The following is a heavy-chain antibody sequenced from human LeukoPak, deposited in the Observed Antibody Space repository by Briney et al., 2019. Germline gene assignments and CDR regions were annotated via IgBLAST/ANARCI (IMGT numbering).Heavy chain of an antibody. CDR3: VRDFNWAFDS. J-gene: IGHJ4*02. CDR1: GFTFSGFS. CDR2: IRPSGSDM. V-gene: IGHV3-48*01. D-gene: IGHD7-27*01. Sequence: GGSLRLSCAASGFTFSGFSLNWVCQAPGKGLEWISNIRPSGSDMYYAASVKGRFTISRDSATNSLYLHMNNLKVDDSAVYFCVRDFNWAFDSWGQGTLVTVSS.